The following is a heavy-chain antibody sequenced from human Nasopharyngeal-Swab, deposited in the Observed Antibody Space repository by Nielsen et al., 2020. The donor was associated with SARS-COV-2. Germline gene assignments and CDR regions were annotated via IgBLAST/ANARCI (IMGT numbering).Heavy chain of an antibody. CDR2: ISSSSSTI. D-gene: IGHD3-9*01. J-gene: IGHJ6*03. CDR3: ARDYDILTGNGYYMDV. CDR1: GFTFSSYS. Sequence: GGSLRLSCAASGFTFSSYSMNWVRQAPGKGLEWVSYISSSSSTIYYADSVKGRFTISRDNAKNSLYLQMNSLRAEDTAVYYCARDYDILTGNGYYMDVWGKGTTVTFSS. V-gene: IGHV3-48*01.